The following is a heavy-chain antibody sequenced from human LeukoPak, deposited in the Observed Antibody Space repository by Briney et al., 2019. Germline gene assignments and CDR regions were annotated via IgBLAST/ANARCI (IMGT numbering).Heavy chain of an antibody. V-gene: IGHV3-23*01. CDR1: GFTFGTYA. CDR2: ISGSGGST. Sequence: GGSLRLSCAASGFTFGTYAMSWVRQAPGKGLEWVSVISGSGGSTYYADSVKGRFTISRDNSKNTVYLQVNSLRAEDTAVYYCAKDNGDSVGYFDYWGQGTLVTVSS. D-gene: IGHD4-17*01. J-gene: IGHJ4*02. CDR3: AKDNGDSVGYFDY.